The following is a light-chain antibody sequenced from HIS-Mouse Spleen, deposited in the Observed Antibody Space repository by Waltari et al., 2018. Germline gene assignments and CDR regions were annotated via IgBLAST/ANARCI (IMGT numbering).Light chain of an antibody. V-gene: IGLV3-21*03. J-gene: IGLJ2*01. CDR1: NIGSKS. CDR2: DDS. Sequence: SYVLTQPPSVSVAPGKTARITCGGNNIGSKSVHWYQQKPGQAPVLVVDDDSGRPSGSPGRFAGANSGNTATLTISRVEAGDEADYYCQVWDSSSDHVVFGGGTKLTVL. CDR3: QVWDSSSDHVV.